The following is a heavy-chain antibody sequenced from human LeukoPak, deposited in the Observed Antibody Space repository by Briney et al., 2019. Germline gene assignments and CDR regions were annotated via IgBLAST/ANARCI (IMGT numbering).Heavy chain of an antibody. CDR2: ISGSGGST. CDR1: GFTFSSYA. CDR3: ARDTYDILEVGRGSPSLIDY. D-gene: IGHD3-9*01. V-gene: IGHV3-23*01. Sequence: PGGSLRLSCAASGFTFSSYAMSWVRQAPGKGLEWVSTISGSGGSTYYADSVKGRFTISRDNSKNTLYLEMNSLRAEDTAVYYCARDTYDILEVGRGSPSLIDYWGQGTLVTVSS. J-gene: IGHJ4*02.